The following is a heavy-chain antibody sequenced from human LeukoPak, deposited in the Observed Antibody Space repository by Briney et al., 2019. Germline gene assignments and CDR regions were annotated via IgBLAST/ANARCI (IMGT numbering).Heavy chain of an antibody. CDR1: GFTFTNYA. D-gene: IGHD1-1*01. Sequence: PGGSLRLSCAASGFTFTNYAMTWVRRAPGKGLEWVSTISGSGASTYYADSVKGRFTISRDNSKNTLYMQMNSLRAEDTAAYYCAKDISSGWFDPWGQGTLVTVSS. CDR2: ISGSGAST. J-gene: IGHJ5*02. CDR3: AKDISSGWFDP. V-gene: IGHV3-23*01.